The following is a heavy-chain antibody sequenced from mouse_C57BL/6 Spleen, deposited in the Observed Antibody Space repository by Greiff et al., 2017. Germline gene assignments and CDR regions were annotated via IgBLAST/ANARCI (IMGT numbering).Heavy chain of an antibody. Sequence: VKLVESGAELVKPGASVKISCKASGYAFSSYWMNWVKQRPGKGLEWIGQIFPGDGNTNYNGKFKGKATLTADKSSSTGYMQLSSQSSEDYAVDVCARSYYDDDGLDYWGQGTMVTVSA. CDR1: GYAFSSYW. J-gene: IGHJ3*01. V-gene: IGHV1-80*01. CDR2: IFPGDGNT. D-gene: IGHD2-4*01. CDR3: ARSYYDDDGLDY.